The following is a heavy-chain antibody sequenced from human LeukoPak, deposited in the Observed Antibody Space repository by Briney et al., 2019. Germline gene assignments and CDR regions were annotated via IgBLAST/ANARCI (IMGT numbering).Heavy chain of an antibody. CDR1: GGSISDYY. CDR2: IYDSGNT. D-gene: IGHD3-10*01. Sequence: KASETLSLTCTVSGGSISDYYWSWIRQPPGKGLEWTGYIYDSGNTNYNPSLKSRVTISVDTSKNQFSLKLSSVTAADTAVYYCARGHGSGSYYNGGYYFDYWGQGTLVTVSS. V-gene: IGHV4-59*12. CDR3: ARGHGSGSYYNGGYYFDY. J-gene: IGHJ4*02.